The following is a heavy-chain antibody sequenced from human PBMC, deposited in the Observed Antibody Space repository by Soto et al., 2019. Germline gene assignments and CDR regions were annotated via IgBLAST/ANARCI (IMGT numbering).Heavy chain of an antibody. D-gene: IGHD1-26*01. Sequence: SETLSLTCTVSGGSISSSSYYWGWIRQPPGKGLEWIGSIYYSGSTYYNPSLKSRVTISVDTSKNQFSLKLSSVTAADTAVYYCARQFGGSYYGFFDPHQIRGIDYWGQGTLVTVSS. J-gene: IGHJ4*02. V-gene: IGHV4-39*01. CDR2: IYYSGST. CDR1: GGSISSSSYY. CDR3: ARQFGGSYYGFFDPHQIRGIDY.